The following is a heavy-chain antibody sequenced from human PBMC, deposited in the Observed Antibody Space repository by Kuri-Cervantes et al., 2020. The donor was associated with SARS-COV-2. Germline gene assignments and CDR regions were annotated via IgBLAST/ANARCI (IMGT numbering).Heavy chain of an antibody. CDR2: ISSSSSTI. J-gene: IGHJ3*02. CDR1: GFTFSSYS. D-gene: IGHD3-9*01. Sequence: GGSLRLSCAASGFTFSSYSMNWVRQAPGKGLEWVSYISSSSSTIYYADSVKGRFTISRDNAKNSLYLQMNSLRAEDTAVYYCAREGLYYDILTGYYSPGAFDIWGQGTMVTVS. V-gene: IGHV3-48*01. CDR3: AREGLYYDILTGYYSPGAFDI.